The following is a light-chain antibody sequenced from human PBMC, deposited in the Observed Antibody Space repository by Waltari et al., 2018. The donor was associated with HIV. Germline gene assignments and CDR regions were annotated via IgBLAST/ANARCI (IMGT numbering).Light chain of an antibody. CDR2: SAS. CDR3: QQTYSLPIT. J-gene: IGKJ4*01. CDR1: QAIKMY. Sequence: DIQMTQSPSSLSASIADTVTIACRSSQAIKMYLNWYQQQPGKVPKLLIYSASALQGGVSSRFSGSGSGTAFSLTITNLQPEDIATYFCQQTYSLPITFGGGTRV. V-gene: IGKV1-39*01.